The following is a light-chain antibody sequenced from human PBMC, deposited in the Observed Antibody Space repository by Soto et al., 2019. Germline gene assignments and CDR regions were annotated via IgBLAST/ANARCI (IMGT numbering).Light chain of an antibody. J-gene: IGKJ1*01. Sequence: EIRMTLSPSTLSASVGDTVTVTCRASQSVSGWLSWYQQKPGEAPKLLIYDASALPRGVPSRFSGSGSGTKFTLTISSLQPDDFATFYCQQYSSFSRTFGQGTKVDI. V-gene: IGKV1-5*01. CDR3: QQYSSFSRT. CDR1: QSVSGW. CDR2: DAS.